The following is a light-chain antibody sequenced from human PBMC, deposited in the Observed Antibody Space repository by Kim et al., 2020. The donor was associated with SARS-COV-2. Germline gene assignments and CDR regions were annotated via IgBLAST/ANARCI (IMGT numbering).Light chain of an antibody. Sequence: ASVGDRVTITCRASQSIDTWLAWFQQRPGKAPKLLIYQASTLESGVPSRFSGSGSGTELTLTISSLQPDDFATYFCQQYNTHSGTFGQGTKVDIK. V-gene: IGKV1-5*03. CDR1: QSIDTW. CDR2: QAS. CDR3: QQYNTHSGT. J-gene: IGKJ1*01.